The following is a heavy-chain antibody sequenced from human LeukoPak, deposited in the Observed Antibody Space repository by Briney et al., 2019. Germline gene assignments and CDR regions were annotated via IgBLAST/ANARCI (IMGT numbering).Heavy chain of an antibody. V-gene: IGHV3-21*01. J-gene: IGHJ4*02. CDR3: ARAGGSTVSHSDY. CDR2: ISSSTSYI. CDR1: GFTFSSYA. D-gene: IGHD4-17*01. Sequence: GGSLRLSCAASGFTFSSYAMNWIRQAPGKGLEWVSSISSSTSYIYYADSVKGRFTISKDNAKNSLYLQMNSLRAEDTAVYYCARAGGSTVSHSDYWGQGTLVTVSS.